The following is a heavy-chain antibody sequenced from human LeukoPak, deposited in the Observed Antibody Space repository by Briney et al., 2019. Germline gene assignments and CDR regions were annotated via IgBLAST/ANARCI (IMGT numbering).Heavy chain of an antibody. J-gene: IGHJ4*02. D-gene: IGHD3-16*01. CDR1: RYTFTDYY. Sequence: ASVKVSCKASRYTFTDYYMHWVRQAPGQGLEWMGWINPNSGGTNYAQKFQGRVTMTRDTSIRTAYMELSSLRSDDTAMYYCASGASAFDYWGQGTLLTVSS. V-gene: IGHV1-2*02. CDR2: INPNSGGT. CDR3: ASGASAFDY.